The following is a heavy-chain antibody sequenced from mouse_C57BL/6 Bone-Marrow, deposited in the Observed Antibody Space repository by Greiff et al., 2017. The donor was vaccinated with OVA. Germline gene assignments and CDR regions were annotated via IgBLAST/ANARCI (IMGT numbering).Heavy chain of an antibody. D-gene: IGHD2-1*01. V-gene: IGHV1-82*01. Sequence: VQLQESGPELVKPGASVKISCKASGYAFSSSWMNWVKQRPGKGLEWIGRIYPGDGDTNYNGKFKGKATLTADKSSSTAYMQLSSLTSEDSAVYFCARAGYYGYYFDYWGQGTTLTVSS. J-gene: IGHJ2*01. CDR2: IYPGDGDT. CDR3: ARAGYYGYYFDY. CDR1: GYAFSSSW.